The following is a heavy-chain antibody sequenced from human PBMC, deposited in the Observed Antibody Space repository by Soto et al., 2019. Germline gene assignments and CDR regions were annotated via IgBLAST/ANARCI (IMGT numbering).Heavy chain of an antibody. Sequence: ASVKVSCKASGYTFTSYAMHWVRQAPGQRLEWMGWINAGNGNTKYSQKFQGRVTITRDTSASTAYMELSSLRSEDTAVYYCARGPPGNCGGDCYPKNTYRAWGQGTLVTVSS. J-gene: IGHJ4*02. CDR3: ARGPPGNCGGDCYPKNTYRA. CDR2: INAGNGNT. V-gene: IGHV1-3*01. D-gene: IGHD2-21*01. CDR1: GYTFTSYA.